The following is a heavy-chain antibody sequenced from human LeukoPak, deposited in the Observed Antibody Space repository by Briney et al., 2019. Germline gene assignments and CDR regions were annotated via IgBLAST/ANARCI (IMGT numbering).Heavy chain of an antibody. J-gene: IGHJ4*02. CDR1: GGSISSYY. CDR2: IYYSGST. V-gene: IGHV4-59*01. Sequence: SSETLSLTCTVSGGSISSYYWSWIRQPPGKGLEWIGYIYYSGSTNYNPSLKSRVTISVDTSKNQFSLKLSSVTAADTAVYYCARVGVDYSGNIIKYYFDYWGQGILVTVSS. D-gene: IGHD4-23*01. CDR3: ARVGVDYSGNIIKYYFDY.